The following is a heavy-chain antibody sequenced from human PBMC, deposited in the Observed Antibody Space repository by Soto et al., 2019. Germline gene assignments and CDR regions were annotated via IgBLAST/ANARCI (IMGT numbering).Heavy chain of an antibody. D-gene: IGHD1-1*01. J-gene: IGHJ4*02. Sequence: SETLSLTCTVSGGSISSSSYYWGWIRQPPGKGLEWIGSIYYSGSTYYNPSLKSRLTISVDTSKNQFSLKLSSVTAADTAVYYCARHWYNLLPSDYWGQGTLVTVSS. CDR3: ARHWYNLLPSDY. V-gene: IGHV4-39*01. CDR1: GGSISSSSYY. CDR2: IYYSGST.